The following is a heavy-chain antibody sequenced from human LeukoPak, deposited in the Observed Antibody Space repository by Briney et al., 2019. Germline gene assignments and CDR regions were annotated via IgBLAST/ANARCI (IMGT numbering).Heavy chain of an antibody. CDR3: ARNLIPEQLVLNF. Sequence: PSETLSLTCTVSGASISSSTDYWGWIRQPPGKGLEWIGYIYYTGSTNYNPSLKSRVTMSVDTSKNQFTLNLKSVTPEDTAVYYCARNLIPEQLVLNFWGQGTLVTVSS. V-gene: IGHV4-39*06. J-gene: IGHJ4*02. D-gene: IGHD6-13*01. CDR2: IYYTGST. CDR1: GASISSSTDY.